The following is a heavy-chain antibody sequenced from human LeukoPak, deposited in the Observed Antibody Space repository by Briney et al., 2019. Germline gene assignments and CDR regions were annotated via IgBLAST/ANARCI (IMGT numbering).Heavy chain of an antibody. CDR3: AGSIAVAGNFDY. V-gene: IGHV3-48*03. Sequence: PGGSLRLSCAASGFTFSSYEMNWVRQAPGKGLEWVSYISSSGSTIYYADSVKGRFTISRDNAKNSLYLQMNSLRAEDTAVYYCAGSIAVAGNFDYWGQGTLVTVSS. J-gene: IGHJ4*02. CDR1: GFTFSSYE. D-gene: IGHD6-19*01. CDR2: ISSSGSTI.